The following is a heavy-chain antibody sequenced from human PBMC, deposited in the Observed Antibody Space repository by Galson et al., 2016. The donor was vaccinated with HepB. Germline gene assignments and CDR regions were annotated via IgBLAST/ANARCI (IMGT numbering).Heavy chain of an antibody. CDR3: ATYLSRGHPYAFEV. CDR1: GFTFSSYG. CDR2: ISSDGNTK. V-gene: IGHV3-30*12. J-gene: IGHJ3*01. Sequence: SLRLSCAASGFTFSSYGMHWVRQAPGKGLEWVAVISSDGNTKYYADSVKGRFTISRGNSKNTLFLEMNSLRAEDTAVYYCATYLSRGHPYAFEVWGPGASVIVSS. D-gene: IGHD2-21*01.